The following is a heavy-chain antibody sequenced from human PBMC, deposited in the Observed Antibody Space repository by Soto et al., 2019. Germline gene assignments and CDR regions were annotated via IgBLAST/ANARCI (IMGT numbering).Heavy chain of an antibody. CDR3: AKGPDHFDY. Sequence: EVQLVESGGGLVQPGRSLRLSCAASGFTFDDYAMHWVQQAPGKGLEWVSGISWNSGSIGYADSVKGRFTISRDNAKNSLYLQMNSLRAEDTALYYCAKGPDHFDYWGQGTLVTVSS. J-gene: IGHJ4*02. CDR1: GFTFDDYA. V-gene: IGHV3-9*01. CDR2: ISWNSGSI.